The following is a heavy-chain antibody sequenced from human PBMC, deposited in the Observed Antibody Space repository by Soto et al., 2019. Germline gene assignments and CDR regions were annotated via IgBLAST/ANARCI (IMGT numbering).Heavy chain of an antibody. D-gene: IGHD6-19*01. V-gene: IGHV4-39*01. CDR3: ARHASSGWASGFDP. CDR1: GGSISSSSYY. Sequence: QVQLQESGPGLVKPSETLSLTCSVSGGSISSSSYYWGWIRQPPGKGLEWIGSIYYSGSTYYNPSLKSRVTISVDTSKNQFSLKLSSVTAADTAVYYCARHASSGWASGFDPWGQGTLVTVSS. J-gene: IGHJ5*02. CDR2: IYYSGST.